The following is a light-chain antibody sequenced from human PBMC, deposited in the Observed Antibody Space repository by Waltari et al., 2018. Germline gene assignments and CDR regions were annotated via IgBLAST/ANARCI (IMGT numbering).Light chain of an antibody. CDR3: QQYNSHSPLTPLT. CDR2: KAS. J-gene: IGKJ4*01. Sequence: DIQMTQSPSTLSASVGDRVIITCRASQSISSWLAWYQQKPGKAPKLLIYKASTLESGVPARFGGSGSGTEFTLTITSLQPDDFATYYSQQYNSHSPLTPLTFGGGTKVEIK. V-gene: IGKV1-5*03. CDR1: QSISSW.